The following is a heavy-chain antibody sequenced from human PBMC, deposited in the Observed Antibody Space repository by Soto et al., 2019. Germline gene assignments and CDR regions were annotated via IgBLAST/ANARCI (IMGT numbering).Heavy chain of an antibody. D-gene: IGHD3-22*01. J-gene: IGHJ4*02. CDR2: IYYAGST. Sequence: SETLSLTCTVSGGSLSSYYWSWTRQPPGKGLEWIGYIYYAGSTTYNPSLKSRVTISLDTSKNQFSLKLDSVTAADTAVYYCARLGGYYQALDSWGQGTLVTVS. V-gene: IGHV4-59*08. CDR1: GGSLSSYY. CDR3: ARLGGYYQALDS.